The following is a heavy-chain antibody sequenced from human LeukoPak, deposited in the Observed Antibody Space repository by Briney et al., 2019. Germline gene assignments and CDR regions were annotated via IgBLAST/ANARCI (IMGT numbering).Heavy chain of an antibody. CDR1: GPTFSTYW. J-gene: IGHJ4*02. D-gene: IGHD3-16*01. V-gene: IGHV3-7*01. Sequence: PGGYLRLSCEVSGPTFSTYWMTWVRQAPGKGLEWVASINQNGREKYYVDSVKGRFTISRDNAKDSLYLQMNSLRDEDTAVYYCARSLGDDWGQGTLVTVSS. CDR3: ARSLGDD. CDR2: INQNGREK.